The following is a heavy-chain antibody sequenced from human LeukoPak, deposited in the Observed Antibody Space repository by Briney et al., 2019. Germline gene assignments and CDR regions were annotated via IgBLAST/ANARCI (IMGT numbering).Heavy chain of an antibody. V-gene: IGHV6-1*01. CDR2: TYYRSKWYN. J-gene: IGHJ6*03. D-gene: IGHD1-26*01. CDR3: ARDLFATTSRLGYCYYMDV. CDR1: GDSVSSNSAA. Sequence: HSQTLSLTCAISGDSVSSNSAAWNWIRQSPSRGLEWLGRTYYRSKWYNDYAVSVKSRITINPDTSKNQFSLQLNSVTPEDTAVYYCARDLFATTSRLGYCYYMDVWGKGTTVTVSS.